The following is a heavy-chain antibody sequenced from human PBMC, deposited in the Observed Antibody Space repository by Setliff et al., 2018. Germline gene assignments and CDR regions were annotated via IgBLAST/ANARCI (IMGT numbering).Heavy chain of an antibody. J-gene: IGHJ4*02. CDR1: GYSFNDYG. CDR3: SRLVRFCTKTACQRLSGGEF. V-gene: IGHV1-18*01. Sequence: GASVKVSCKASGYSFNDYGVNWVRQAPGQGLEWMGWITSATGKTYSAEKFQDRVTLTTDTSTSTAYLELRSLGSDDTAVYYCSRLVRFCTKTACQRLSGGEFWGQGTLVTVSS. CDR2: ITSATGKT. D-gene: IGHD3-3*01.